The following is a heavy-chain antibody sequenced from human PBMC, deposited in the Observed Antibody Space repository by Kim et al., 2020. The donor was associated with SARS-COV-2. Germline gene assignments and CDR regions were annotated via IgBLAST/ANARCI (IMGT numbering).Heavy chain of an antibody. CDR1: GGSFSGYY. CDR3: ARSSDGSGSYIPDYYYGMDV. Sequence: SETLSLTCAVYGGSFSGYYWSWIRQPPGKGLEWIGEINHSGSTNYNPSLKSRVTISVDTSKNQFSLKLSSVTAADTAVYYCARSSDGSGSYIPDYYYGMDVWGQGTTVTVSS. CDR2: INHSGST. V-gene: IGHV4-34*01. J-gene: IGHJ6*02. D-gene: IGHD3-10*01.